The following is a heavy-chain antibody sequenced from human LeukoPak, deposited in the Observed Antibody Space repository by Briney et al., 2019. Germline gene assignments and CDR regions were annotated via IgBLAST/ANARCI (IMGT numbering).Heavy chain of an antibody. J-gene: IGHJ6*02. CDR3: ARFSSDDQYYLGTDV. CDR1: GYSISSGHH. CDR2: IYHSGNT. D-gene: IGHD6-25*01. Sequence: SETLSLTCTVSGYSISSGHHWGWIRQPPGKGLEWIGSIYHSGNTYYNASLKSRVTISVDTSKNQFSLKLRSLTAADTAMYYCARFSSDDQYYLGTDVWGQGATVTVSS. V-gene: IGHV4-38-2*02.